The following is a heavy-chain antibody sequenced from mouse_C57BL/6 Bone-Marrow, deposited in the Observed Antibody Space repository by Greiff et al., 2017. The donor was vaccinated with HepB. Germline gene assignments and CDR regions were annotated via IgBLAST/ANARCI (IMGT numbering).Heavy chain of an antibody. Sequence: QVQLQQSGAELARPGASVKLSCKASGYTFTSYGISWVNQRTGQGLEWIGEIYPRSGNTYYNEKFKGKATLTADKSSSTAYMELRSLTSEDSAVYFCATGFITTVVHWGQGTLVTVSA. CDR3: ATGFITTVVH. V-gene: IGHV1-81*01. CDR2: IYPRSGNT. D-gene: IGHD1-1*01. J-gene: IGHJ3*01. CDR1: GYTFTSYG.